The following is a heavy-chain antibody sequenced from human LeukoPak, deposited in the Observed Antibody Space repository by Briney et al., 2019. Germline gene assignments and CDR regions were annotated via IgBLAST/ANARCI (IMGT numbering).Heavy chain of an antibody. J-gene: IGHJ4*02. CDR3: ARRSGSYYYFDY. V-gene: IGHV1-69*04. D-gene: IGHD1-26*01. CDR2: IIPILGIA. Sequence: GSSVKVSCKASGGTFSSYAISWVRQAPGQGLEWMGRIIPILGIANYAQKFQGRVTITADKSTSTAYMELSSLRSEDTAVYYCARRSGSYYYFDYWGQGTLVTVSS. CDR1: GGTFSSYA.